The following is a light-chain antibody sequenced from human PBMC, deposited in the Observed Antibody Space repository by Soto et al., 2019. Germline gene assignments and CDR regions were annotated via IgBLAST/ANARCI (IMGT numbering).Light chain of an antibody. Sequence: DIQVTQSPSSLSASVGDRVTITCRASQSISTYFNWYQQKPGKAPKVLIYGASTLQTGVPSRFSGSGSGTDFTLTINSLQPEDFATYYCQQSYSTPWTFGQGTKVDIK. CDR2: GAS. CDR3: QQSYSTPWT. CDR1: QSISTY. V-gene: IGKV1-39*01. J-gene: IGKJ1*01.